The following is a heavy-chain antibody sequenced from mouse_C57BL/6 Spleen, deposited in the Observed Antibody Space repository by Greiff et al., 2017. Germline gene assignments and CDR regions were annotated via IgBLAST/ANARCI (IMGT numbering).Heavy chain of an antibody. Sequence: EVKLQESGEGLVKPGGSLKLSCAASGYTFSSYAMSWVRQTPEKRLEWVAYISSGGDYIYYADTVKGRVTFSGENARNTLYLQMSSLKSEDPAMYYCTRDRPAYAMDYWGQGTSVTVSS. CDR3: TRDRPAYAMDY. V-gene: IGHV5-9-1*02. J-gene: IGHJ4*01. CDR2: ISSGGDYI. CDR1: GYTFSSYA.